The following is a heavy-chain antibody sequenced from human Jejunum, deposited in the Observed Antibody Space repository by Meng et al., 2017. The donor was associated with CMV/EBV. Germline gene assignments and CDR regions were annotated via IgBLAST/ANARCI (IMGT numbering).Heavy chain of an antibody. CDR3: ARGHYIFNYFDY. Sequence: CGSVRDCYWSWIRQPPGKGLEWIGYIYSAGSANYNSYNASLKTRITMSLDTSKNQFSLKLSSVTTADTAVYYCARGHYIFNYFDYWGQGTLVTVSS. D-gene: IGHD4-11*01. J-gene: IGHJ4*02. CDR1: CGSVRDCY. V-gene: IGHV4-59*02. CDR2: IYSAGSA.